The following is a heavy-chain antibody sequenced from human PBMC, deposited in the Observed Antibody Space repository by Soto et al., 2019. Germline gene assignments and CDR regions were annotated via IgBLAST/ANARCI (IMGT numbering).Heavy chain of an antibody. J-gene: IGHJ6*02. V-gene: IGHV3-23*01. CDR2: IGGTGQYT. D-gene: IGHD2-2*01. CDR3: VKGGTSLIYGMDV. Sequence: EVHLLESGGGLVQPGGSLRLSCAASGFTFSNYAMNWVRQAPGKGLEWVSIIGGTGQYTFYADSVKGRFTFSRDHSKNTLYLPMNSLRAEDTAIYFCVKGGTSLIYGMDVWGQGTTVTVSS. CDR1: GFTFSNYA.